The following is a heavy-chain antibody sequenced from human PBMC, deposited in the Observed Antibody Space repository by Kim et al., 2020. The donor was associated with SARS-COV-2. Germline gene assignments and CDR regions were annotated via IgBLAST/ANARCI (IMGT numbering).Heavy chain of an antibody. V-gene: IGHV7-4-1*02. CDR3: ARGPNPLPAYYDFWSGYSVALGGYFDL. CDR1: GYTFTSYA. D-gene: IGHD3-3*01. CDR2: INTNTGNP. J-gene: IGHJ2*01. Sequence: ASVKVSCKASGYTFTSYAMNWVLQAPGQGLEWMGWINTNTGNPTYAQGFTGRFVFSLDTSVSTAYLQISSLKAEDTAVYYCARGPNPLPAYYDFWSGYSVALGGYFDLWGRGTLVTVSS.